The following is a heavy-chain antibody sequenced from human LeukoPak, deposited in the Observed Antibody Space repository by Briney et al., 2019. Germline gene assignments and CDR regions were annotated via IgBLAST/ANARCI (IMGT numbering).Heavy chain of an antibody. CDR3: ARDETYYDSSGYYRHFDY. CDR1: GFTFSSYS. Sequence: GGSLRLSCAASGFTFSSYSMNWVRQAPGKGLEWVSYISSSSSTIYYADSVKGRFTISRDNAKNSLYLQMNSLRAEDTAVYYCARDETYYDSSGYYRHFDYWGQGTLVTVSS. D-gene: IGHD3-22*01. J-gene: IGHJ4*02. V-gene: IGHV3-48*04. CDR2: ISSSSSTI.